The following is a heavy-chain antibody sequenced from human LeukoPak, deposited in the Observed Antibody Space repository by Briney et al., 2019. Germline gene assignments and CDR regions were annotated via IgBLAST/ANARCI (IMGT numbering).Heavy chain of an antibody. D-gene: IGHD3-22*01. CDR3: ARFDSGGYYDWYFAL. Sequence: SGGSLRLSCAASGFTFSSYAMSWVRQAPGKGLEWVSAISGSGGSTYYADSVKGRFTISRDNAQNSQDLLMNSLRAEDTAVYYCARFDSGGYYDWYFALWGRGTLVTVSS. V-gene: IGHV3-23*01. CDR1: GFTFSSYA. J-gene: IGHJ2*01. CDR2: ISGSGGST.